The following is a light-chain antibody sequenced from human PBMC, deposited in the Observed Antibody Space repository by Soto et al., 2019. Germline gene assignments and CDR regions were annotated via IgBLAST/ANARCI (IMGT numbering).Light chain of an antibody. V-gene: IGKV3-20*01. Sequence: LTQSPGTLSLTPGERATLSCRASQSVSSNYLAWYQQRPGQAPRLLIYDASSRATGVPDRFSGSGSGTDFTLTISRLEPEDFAVYYCHQYGGSPGTLGQGTMVDI. CDR2: DAS. CDR1: QSVSSNY. CDR3: HQYGGSPGT. J-gene: IGKJ1*01.